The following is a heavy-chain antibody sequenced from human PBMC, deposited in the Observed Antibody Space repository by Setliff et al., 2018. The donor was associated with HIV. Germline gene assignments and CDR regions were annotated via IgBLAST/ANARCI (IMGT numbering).Heavy chain of an antibody. CDR3: ARRMWQQDSKFMYYFDY. Sequence: GESLKISCKASGYSFSDYWIGWVRQMPGKGLEWMGVTYPGDSTTRYSPSLEGQVTISADRSINTAFLQWSSLEASDTAMYYCARRMWQQDSKFMYYFDYWGKGTTVTVSS. V-gene: IGHV5-51*01. D-gene: IGHD6-13*01. CDR1: GYSFSDYW. CDR2: TYPGDSTT. J-gene: IGHJ4*03.